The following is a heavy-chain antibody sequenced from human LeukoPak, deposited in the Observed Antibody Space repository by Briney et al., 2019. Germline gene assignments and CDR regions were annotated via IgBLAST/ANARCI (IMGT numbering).Heavy chain of an antibody. V-gene: IGHV3-7*01. CDR2: IKEDGSKQ. CDR3: ARDSFETDIDY. CDR1: GFSYSRYW. J-gene: IGHJ4*02. D-gene: IGHD1-14*01. Sequence: GGSLRLSCVASGFSYSRYWMSGVRQAPGKGLEWVANIKEDGSKQYYADSLKRRFTLYRDNVKNSLYLHINSLSAEDTAVYYCARDSFETDIDYWGQGTLVTVSS.